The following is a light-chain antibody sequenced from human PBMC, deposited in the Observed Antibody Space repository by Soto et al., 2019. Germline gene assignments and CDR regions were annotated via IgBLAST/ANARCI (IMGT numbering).Light chain of an antibody. CDR2: DAS. J-gene: IGKJ1*01. V-gene: IGKV1-5*01. CDR1: QSVGRL. Sequence: DIQMTQSPSTLSAFVGDRITITCRASQSVGRLFAWYQQRPGEAPKVLIWDASTLRRGVPSRFRASGSGTEFTLTISSLEPEDFATYYCQQYRGYSTWTFGQGTRVELK. CDR3: QQYRGYSTWT.